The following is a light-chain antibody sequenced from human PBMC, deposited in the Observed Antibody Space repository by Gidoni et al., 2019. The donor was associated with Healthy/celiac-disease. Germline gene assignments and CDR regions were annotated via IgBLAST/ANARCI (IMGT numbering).Light chain of an antibody. CDR2: DAS. V-gene: IGKV3-11*01. J-gene: IGKJ1*01. CDR1: QSVSSY. Sequence: EIVLTQSPATLSLSPGERATLSCSASQSVSSYLAWYQQKTGQAPRLLIYDASNRATGIPARFSGSGSGTDFTLTISSLEPEDFAVYYCQQRSNWTFGQETKVEIK. CDR3: QQRSNWT.